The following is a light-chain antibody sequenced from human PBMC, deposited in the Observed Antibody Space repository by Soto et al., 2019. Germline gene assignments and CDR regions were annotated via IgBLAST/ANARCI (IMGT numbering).Light chain of an antibody. CDR3: QHYNSYSEA. CDR2: KAS. CDR1: QTISSW. Sequence: QSPSTLSGSVGDRVTITCRASQTISSWLAWYQQKPGKAPKLLIYKASTLKSGVPSRFSGSGSGTEFTLTISSLQPDDFATYYCQHYNSYSEAFGQGTKV. V-gene: IGKV1-5*03. J-gene: IGKJ1*01.